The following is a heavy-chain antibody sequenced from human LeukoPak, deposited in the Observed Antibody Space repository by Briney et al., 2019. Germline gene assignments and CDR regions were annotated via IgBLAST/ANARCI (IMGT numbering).Heavy chain of an antibody. Sequence: ASVKVSCKASGGTFSSYAISWVRQAPGQGLEWMGRIIPILGIANYAQKFQGRVTITADESTSTAYMELSSLRSEDTAVYYCARDLSGLRFLEWSHRPFDYWGQGTLVTVSS. J-gene: IGHJ4*02. D-gene: IGHD3-3*01. CDR3: ARDLSGLRFLEWSHRPFDY. CDR2: IIPILGIA. V-gene: IGHV1-69*04. CDR1: GGTFSSYA.